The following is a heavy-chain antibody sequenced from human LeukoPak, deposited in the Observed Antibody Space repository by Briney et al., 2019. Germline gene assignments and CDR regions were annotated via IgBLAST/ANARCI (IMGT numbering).Heavy chain of an antibody. CDR2: IYYSGST. Sequence: SETLSLTCTVSGGSISSSSYYWGWIRQPPGKGLEWIGSIYYSGSTYYNPSLKSRVTISVDTSKNQFSLKLSSVTAADTAVYYCAKEGIRLVDWGQGTLVTVSS. D-gene: IGHD2-15*01. V-gene: IGHV4-39*02. CDR1: GGSISSSSYY. J-gene: IGHJ4*02. CDR3: AKEGIRLVD.